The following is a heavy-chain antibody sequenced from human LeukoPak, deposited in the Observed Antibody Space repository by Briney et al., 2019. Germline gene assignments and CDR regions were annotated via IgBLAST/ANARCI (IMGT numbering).Heavy chain of an antibody. D-gene: IGHD6-19*01. V-gene: IGHV3-23*01. J-gene: IGHJ4*02. CDR3: AKEGTVAGTGYFDY. CDR1: GFTFTNYA. CDR2: ITGGDNT. Sequence: HGGSLRLSCAASGFTFTNYAMSWVRQAPGKGLEWVSAITGGDNTYYTDSVKGRFTISRDNSKNTLYLQMNSLRAEDTAIYYCAKEGTVAGTGYFDYWGQGALVPSPQ.